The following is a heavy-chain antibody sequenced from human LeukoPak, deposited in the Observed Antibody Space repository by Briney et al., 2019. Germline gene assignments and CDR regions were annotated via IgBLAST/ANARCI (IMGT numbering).Heavy chain of an antibody. CDR3: ARDRGRGSSWYWYFDL. V-gene: IGHV3-21*01. J-gene: IGHJ2*01. Sequence: GGSLRLSCAASGFTFSSYSMNWVRQAPGKGLEWVSSISSSSSYIYYADSVKDRFTISRDNAKNSLYLQMNSLRAEDTAVYYCARDRGRGSSWYWYFDLWGRGTLVTVSS. CDR1: GFTFSSYS. CDR2: ISSSSSYI. D-gene: IGHD6-6*01.